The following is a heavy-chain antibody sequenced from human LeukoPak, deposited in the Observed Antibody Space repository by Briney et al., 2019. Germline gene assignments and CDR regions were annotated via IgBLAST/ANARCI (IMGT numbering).Heavy chain of an antibody. J-gene: IGHJ4*02. D-gene: IGHD5-12*01. CDR2: ISSNGVTT. V-gene: IGHV3-64D*06. CDR3: ANFRGYSGC. CDR1: GLTFNSYA. Sequence: PGGSLRHSCSPSGLTFNSYAMHWVRQAPAKGLEYVSAISSNGVTTYYADSVKGRFTISRDNSKNRVFLQISSREPENTALDDVANFRGYSGCWGQGTLVPVSS.